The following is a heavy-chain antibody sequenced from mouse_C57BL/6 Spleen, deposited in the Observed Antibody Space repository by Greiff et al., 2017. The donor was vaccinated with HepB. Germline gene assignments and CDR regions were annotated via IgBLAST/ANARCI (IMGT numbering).Heavy chain of an antibody. V-gene: IGHV1-69*01. D-gene: IGHD3-3*01. CDR2: IDPSDSYT. CDR3: AREGGRSGFDY. Sequence: QVQLQQPGAELVMPGASVKLSCKASGYTFTSYWMHWVKQRPGQGLEWIGEIDPSDSYTNYNQKFKGKSTLTVDKSSSTAYMQLSSLTSEDSAVYYCAREGGRSGFDYWGQGTTLTVSS. J-gene: IGHJ2*01. CDR1: GYTFTSYW.